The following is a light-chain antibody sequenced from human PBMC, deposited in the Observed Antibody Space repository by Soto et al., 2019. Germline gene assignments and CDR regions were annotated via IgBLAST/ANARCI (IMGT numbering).Light chain of an antibody. Sequence: DIQRTPSPSSLSASVGDRVSITCQASQDISNYLNWYQQKPGKAPKLLIYDASNLETGVPSRFSGSGSGTDFTFTISSLQPEDIATYYCQQYDKVPLTFGGGTKVDIK. CDR3: QQYDKVPLT. CDR2: DAS. J-gene: IGKJ4*01. CDR1: QDISNY. V-gene: IGKV1-33*01.